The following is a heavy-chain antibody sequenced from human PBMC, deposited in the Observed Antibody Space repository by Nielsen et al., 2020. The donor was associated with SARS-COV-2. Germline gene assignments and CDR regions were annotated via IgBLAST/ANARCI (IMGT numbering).Heavy chain of an antibody. V-gene: IGHV3-23*01. CDR1: GFTSTTFA. J-gene: IGHJ5*02. Sequence: GESLKISCAGSGFTSTTFAMNWARQAPGKGLEWVSGIRGTDNDTYYADSVKGRFTISRDNSKNTLYLQMDSLRVEDTAVYYCATRQWPDPWGQGTVVTVSS. D-gene: IGHD6-19*01. CDR2: IRGTDNDT. CDR3: ATRQWPDP.